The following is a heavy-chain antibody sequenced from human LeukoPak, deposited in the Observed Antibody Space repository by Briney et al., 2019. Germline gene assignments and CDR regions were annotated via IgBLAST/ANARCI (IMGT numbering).Heavy chain of an antibody. CDR3: ARASSGAATGTPAFDY. J-gene: IGHJ4*02. CDR2: IYSGGST. D-gene: IGHD6-13*01. V-gene: IGHV3-53*01. CDR1: GFTVSRNY. Sequence: PGGSLILSCAASGFTVSRNYMSWVRRAPGKGLEWVSVIYSGGSTYYADSVKGRFTISRDNSKNTLHLQMNSLRVENTAVYYCARASSGAATGTPAFDYWGQGTLVTVSS.